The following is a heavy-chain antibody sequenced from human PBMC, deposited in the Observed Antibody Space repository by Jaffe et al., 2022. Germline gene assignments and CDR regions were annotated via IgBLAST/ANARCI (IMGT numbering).Heavy chain of an antibody. D-gene: IGHD6-19*01. CDR2: IYHSGST. CDR3: ARPAGYYYYYYMDV. CDR1: GYSISSGYY. V-gene: IGHV4-38-2*01. Sequence: QVQLQESGPGLVKPSETLSLTCAVSGYSISSGYYWGWIRQPPGKGLEWIGSIYHSGSTYYNPSLKSRVTISVDTSKNQFSLKLSSVTAADTAVYYCARPAGYYYYYYMDVWGKGTTVTVSS. J-gene: IGHJ6*03.